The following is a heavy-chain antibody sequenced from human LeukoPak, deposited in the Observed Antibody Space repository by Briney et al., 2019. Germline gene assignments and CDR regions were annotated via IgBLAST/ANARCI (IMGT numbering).Heavy chain of an antibody. D-gene: IGHD3-16*01. V-gene: IGHV4-59*01. CDR3: ARRWVYDKRAFDA. J-gene: IGHJ3*01. CDR2: IYYSGGT. CDR1: GGSISGNY. Sequence: PSETLSLTCTVSGGSISGNYWSWVRQPPGKGLEWIGNIYYSGGTKYNPSLKSRVTISVDTSKNQFSLKLSSVTPADTAVYYCARRWVYDKRAFDAWGQGTMVTVSS.